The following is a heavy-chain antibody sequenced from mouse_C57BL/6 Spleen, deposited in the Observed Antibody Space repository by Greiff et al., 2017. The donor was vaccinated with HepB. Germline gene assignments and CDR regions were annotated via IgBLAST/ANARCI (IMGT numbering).Heavy chain of an antibody. CDR1: GYTFTSYW. J-gene: IGHJ2*01. CDR3: ARGGYGSSYDY. Sequence: QVQLQHPGAELVKPGASVKLSCKASGYTFTSYWMHWVKQRPGQGLEWIGMIHPNSGSTNYNEKFKSKATLTVDKSSSTAYMQLSSLTSEDSAVYYCARGGYGSSYDYWGQGTTLTVSS. V-gene: IGHV1-64*01. CDR2: IHPNSGST. D-gene: IGHD1-1*01.